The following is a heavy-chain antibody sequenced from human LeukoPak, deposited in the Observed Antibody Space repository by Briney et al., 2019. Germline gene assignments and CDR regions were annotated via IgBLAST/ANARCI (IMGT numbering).Heavy chain of an antibody. V-gene: IGHV3-9*01. CDR1: GFTFDDYA. J-gene: IGHJ4*02. Sequence: GRSPRLSCAASGFTFDDYAMHWVRQAPGKGLEWVSGISWNSGSIGYADSVKGRFTISRDNAKNSLYLQMNSLRAEDTAVYYCAAEGLGYDSSGPIDYWGQGTLVTVSS. D-gene: IGHD3-22*01. CDR3: AAEGLGYDSSGPIDY. CDR2: ISWNSGSI.